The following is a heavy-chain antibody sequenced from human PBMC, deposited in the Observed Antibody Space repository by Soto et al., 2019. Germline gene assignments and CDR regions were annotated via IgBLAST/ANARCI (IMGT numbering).Heavy chain of an antibody. Sequence: SETLSLTCAVYGGSFSGYYWSWIRQPPGKGLEWIGEINHSGSTNYNPSLKSRVTISVDTSKNQFSLKLSSVTAADTAVYYCARLKYSGYDYRYYYYGMDVWGQGTTVTVSS. V-gene: IGHV4-34*01. CDR2: INHSGST. CDR3: ARLKYSGYDYRYYYYGMDV. D-gene: IGHD5-12*01. CDR1: GGSFSGYY. J-gene: IGHJ6*02.